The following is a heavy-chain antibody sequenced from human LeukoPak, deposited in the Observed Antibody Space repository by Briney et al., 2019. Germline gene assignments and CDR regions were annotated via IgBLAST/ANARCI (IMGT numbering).Heavy chain of an antibody. V-gene: IGHV1-18*01. CDR3: ARDISWGDLPYYYDRSGYCDY. CDR1: GYTFTSYG. J-gene: IGHJ4*02. Sequence: ASVKVSCKASGYTFTSYGISWVRQAPGQGLEWMGWISAYNGNTNYAQKLQGRVTMTTDTSTSTAYMELRSLRSDDTAVYYCARDISWGDLPYYYDRSGYCDYWGQGTLVTVSS. CDR2: ISAYNGNT. D-gene: IGHD3-22*01.